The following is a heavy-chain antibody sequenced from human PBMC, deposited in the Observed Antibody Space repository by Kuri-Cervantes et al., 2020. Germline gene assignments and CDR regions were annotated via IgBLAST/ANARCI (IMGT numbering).Heavy chain of an antibody. CDR3: AKDDLKDHYDFWSGYYTPNYSYYGMDV. Sequence: LSLTCTVSGGSISSSSYYWGWIRQAPGKGLEWVAVISYDGSNKYYADSVKGRFTISRDNSKNTLYLQMNSLRAEDTAVYYCAKDDLKDHYDFWSGYYTPNYSYYGMDVWGQGTTVTVSS. V-gene: IGHV3-30*18. J-gene: IGHJ6*02. D-gene: IGHD3-3*01. CDR2: ISYDGSNK. CDR1: GGSISSSS.